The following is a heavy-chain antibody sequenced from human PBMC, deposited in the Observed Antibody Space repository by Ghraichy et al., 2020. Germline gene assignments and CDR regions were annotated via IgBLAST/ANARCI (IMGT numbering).Heavy chain of an antibody. CDR2: INHSGST. J-gene: IGHJ5*02. CDR3: ARERVGATTYNWFDP. D-gene: IGHD1-26*01. V-gene: IGHV4-34*01. CDR1: GGSFSGYY. Sequence: SETLSLTCAVYGGSFSGYYWSWIRQPPGKGLEWIGEINHSGSTNYNPSLKSRVTISVDTSKNQFSPKLSSVTAADTAVYYCARERVGATTYNWFDPWGQGTLVTVSS.